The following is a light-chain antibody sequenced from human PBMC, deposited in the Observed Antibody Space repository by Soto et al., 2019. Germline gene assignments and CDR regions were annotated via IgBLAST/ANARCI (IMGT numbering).Light chain of an antibody. CDR1: LSDVGSFGP. CDR3: CSYAGARSYV. J-gene: IGLJ1*01. Sequence: QSALTQPASVSGSPGQSITISCSGLSDVGSFGPVSWYQHHPGQVPELIIYEGIRRPSGVSSRFSGSKTGNTASLTITGLQAEDEADYYCCSYAGARSYVFGTGTKLTVL. CDR2: EGI. V-gene: IGLV2-23*01.